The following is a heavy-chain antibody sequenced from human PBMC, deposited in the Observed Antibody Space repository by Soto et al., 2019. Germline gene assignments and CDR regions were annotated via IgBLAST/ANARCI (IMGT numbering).Heavy chain of an antibody. D-gene: IGHD4-4*01. CDR3: AKGDSNIYGMDV. V-gene: IGHV3-23*01. CDR2: ISGSGGNT. Sequence: GGSLRLSCAASGFTFSSYAMNWVRQAPGKGLEWVSAISGSGGNTYYADSVKGRFTISRDNSKNTVYLQMNSLRAEDTAAYYCAKGDSNIYGMDVWGQGTTVTVSS. J-gene: IGHJ6*02. CDR1: GFTFSSYA.